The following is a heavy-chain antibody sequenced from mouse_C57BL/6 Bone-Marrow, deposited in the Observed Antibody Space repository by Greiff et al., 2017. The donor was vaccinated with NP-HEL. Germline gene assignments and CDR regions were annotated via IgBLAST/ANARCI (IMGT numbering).Heavy chain of an antibody. V-gene: IGHV5-4*01. Sequence: EVQVVESGGGLVKPGGSLKLSCAASGFTFSSYAMSWVRQTPEKRLEWVATISDGGSYTYYPDNVKGRFTISRDNAKNNLYLQMSHLKSEDTAMYYCARDQTTVVATRGYYAMDYWGQGTSVTVSS. D-gene: IGHD1-1*01. CDR1: GFTFSSYA. CDR3: ARDQTTVVATRGYYAMDY. CDR2: ISDGGSYT. J-gene: IGHJ4*01.